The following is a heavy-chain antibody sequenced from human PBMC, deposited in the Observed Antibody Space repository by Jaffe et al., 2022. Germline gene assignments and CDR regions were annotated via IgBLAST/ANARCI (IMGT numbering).Heavy chain of an antibody. V-gene: IGHV4-38-2*01. CDR2: IYHSGST. Sequence: QVQLQESGPGLVKPSETLSLTCAVSGYSISSGYYWGWIRQPPGKGLEWIGSIYHSGSTYYNPSLKSRVTISVDTSKNQFSLKLSSVTAADTAVYYCATRHSYGPFDYWGQGTLVTVSS. CDR1: GYSISSGYY. CDR3: ATRHSYGPFDY. J-gene: IGHJ4*02. D-gene: IGHD5-18*01.